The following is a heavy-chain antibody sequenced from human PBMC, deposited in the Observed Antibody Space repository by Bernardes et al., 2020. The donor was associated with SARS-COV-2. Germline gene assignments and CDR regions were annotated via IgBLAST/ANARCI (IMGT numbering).Heavy chain of an antibody. V-gene: IGHV3-23*01. CDR2: ISGSGGSK. J-gene: IGHJ3*02. Sequence: GGSLRLSCAASGFTFSTYAMNWVRQAPGKGLEWVSGISGSGGSKYYVDTVKGRFTVSRDNSKNILYLQMNSLRAEDTAVYYCAKDYYDSSASLRFAFDIWGQGTMGTVSS. CDR1: GFTFSTYA. D-gene: IGHD3-22*01. CDR3: AKDYYDSSASLRFAFDI.